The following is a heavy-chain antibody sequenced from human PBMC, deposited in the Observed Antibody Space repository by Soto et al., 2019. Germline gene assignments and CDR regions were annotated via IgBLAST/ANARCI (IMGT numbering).Heavy chain of an antibody. J-gene: IGHJ4*02. CDR3: TNKDY. CDR1: GLIFSGSA. V-gene: IGHV3-73*01. CDR2: IRSKASSYAT. Sequence: SLRLSCAASGLIFSGSAMDWVRQASGKGLEWVGRIRSKASSYATAYAASVNGRFTISRDDSKNTAYLQMNSLKTEDTAVYYCTNKDYWGQGTLVTVSS.